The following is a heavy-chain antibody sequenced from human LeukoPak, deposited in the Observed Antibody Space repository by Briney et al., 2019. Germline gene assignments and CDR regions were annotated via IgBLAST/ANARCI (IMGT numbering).Heavy chain of an antibody. Sequence: GGSLRLSCAASGFALSGYSIHWVRQAPGKGVEWVSFLLSSSSTIYYADSVKGRFTISRDNAKKSVHLQMNSLRVEDTALHYCARVRGPTLPHSYMDVWGKGTAVTVSS. J-gene: IGHJ6*03. D-gene: IGHD2-15*01. CDR2: LLSSSSTI. CDR1: GFALSGYS. V-gene: IGHV3-48*04. CDR3: ARVRGPTLPHSYMDV.